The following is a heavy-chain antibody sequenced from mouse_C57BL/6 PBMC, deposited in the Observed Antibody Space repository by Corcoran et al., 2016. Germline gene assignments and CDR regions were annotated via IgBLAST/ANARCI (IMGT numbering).Heavy chain of an antibody. J-gene: IGHJ4*01. CDR1: GYTFTDYY. CDR3: ARGGVTTVVAKNAMDY. D-gene: IGHD1-1*01. V-gene: IGHV1-75*01. CDR2: IFPGSGST. Sequence: QVQLQQSGPELVKPGASVKISCKASGYTFTDYYINWVKQRPGQGLEWIGWIFPGSGSTYYNEKFKGKATLTVDKSSSTAYMLLSSLTSEDSAVYFCARGGVTTVVAKNAMDYWGQGTSVTVSS.